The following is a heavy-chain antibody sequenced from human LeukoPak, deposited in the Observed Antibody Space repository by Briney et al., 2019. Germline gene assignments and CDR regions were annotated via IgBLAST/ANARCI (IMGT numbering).Heavy chain of an antibody. Sequence: GGSLRLSCAASGFTFSSYSMNWVRQAPGKGLEWVSSISSSSSYIYYADSVKGRFTISRDNAKNSLYLQMNSLRAEDTAVYYCVRQYDSSGYLPSYFDYWGQGTLVTVSS. D-gene: IGHD3-22*01. CDR3: VRQYDSSGYLPSYFDY. CDR1: GFTFSSYS. V-gene: IGHV3-21*01. J-gene: IGHJ4*02. CDR2: ISSSSSYI.